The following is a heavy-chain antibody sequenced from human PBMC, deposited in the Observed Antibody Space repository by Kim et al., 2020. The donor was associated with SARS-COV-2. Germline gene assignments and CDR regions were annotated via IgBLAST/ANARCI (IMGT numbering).Heavy chain of an antibody. J-gene: IGHJ4*02. Sequence: GGSLRLSCAASGFTFSGYAMSWVRQAPGKGLEWVSAISGSGFNPYYADSVKGRFTVSRDNSKNTLYLQMNSLRAEDTAVYYCAKDTTSGYYYGYYTYWGQGTLVTVSS. D-gene: IGHD3-22*01. CDR2: ISGSGFNP. V-gene: IGHV3-23*01. CDR3: AKDTTSGYYYGYYTY. CDR1: GFTFSGYA.